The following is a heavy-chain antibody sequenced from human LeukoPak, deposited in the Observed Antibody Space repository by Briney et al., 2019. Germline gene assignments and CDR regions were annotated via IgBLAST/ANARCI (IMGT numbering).Heavy chain of an antibody. Sequence: PSETLSLTCTVSGGSISSYYWSWIRQPPGKGLEWIGYIYYSGSTNYNPSLKSRVTISVDTSKNQFSLKLSSVTAADTAVYYCARSVGGALRTNWFDPWGQGTLVTVSS. CDR3: ARSVGGALRTNWFDP. CDR1: GGSISSYY. D-gene: IGHD3-16*01. V-gene: IGHV4-59*08. CDR2: IYYSGST. J-gene: IGHJ5*02.